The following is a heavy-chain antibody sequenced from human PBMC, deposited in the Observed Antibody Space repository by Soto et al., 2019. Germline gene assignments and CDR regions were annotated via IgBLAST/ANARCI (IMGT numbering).Heavy chain of an antibody. Sequence: GASVKVSCKVSGYTLTELSMHWVRQAPGKGLEWMGGFDPEDGETSYAQKFQGRVTMTENTSTNTAYMELSSLRPEDTAVYYCARGGDSGYDFLEYYFDYWGQGTLVTVSS. V-gene: IGHV1-24*01. CDR3: ARGGDSGYDFLEYYFDY. CDR2: FDPEDGET. J-gene: IGHJ4*02. CDR1: GYTLTELS. D-gene: IGHD5-12*01.